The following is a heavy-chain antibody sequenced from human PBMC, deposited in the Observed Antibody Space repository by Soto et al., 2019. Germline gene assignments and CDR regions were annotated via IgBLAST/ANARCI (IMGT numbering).Heavy chain of an antibody. D-gene: IGHD3-22*01. CDR1: GFSPSTSGVG. CDR3: ALSLYYYDSSYFDY. V-gene: IGHV2-5*01. J-gene: IGHJ4*02. Sequence: QITLKESGPTLVKPTQTLTLTCTFSGFSPSTSGVGVGWIRQPPGKALEWLALIYWNDDKRYSPSLKSRLTITKDTSKNQVVLTMTNMDPVDTATYYCALSLYYYDSSYFDYWGQGTLVTVSS. CDR2: IYWNDDK.